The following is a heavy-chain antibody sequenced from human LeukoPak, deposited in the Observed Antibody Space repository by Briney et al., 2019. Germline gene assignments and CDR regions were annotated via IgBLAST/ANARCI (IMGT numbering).Heavy chain of an antibody. CDR2: IYYSGST. D-gene: IGHD3-22*01. CDR1: GGSISSYY. Sequence: PSETLSLPCPVSGGSISSYYWSWIRQPPGKGLEWTGYIYYSGSTNYNPSLKSRVTISLDTSKNQFSLKLSSVTAADTAVYYCARVWYDSSGYYHPFDYWGQGTLVTVSS. J-gene: IGHJ4*02. CDR3: ARVWYDSSGYYHPFDY. V-gene: IGHV4-59*01.